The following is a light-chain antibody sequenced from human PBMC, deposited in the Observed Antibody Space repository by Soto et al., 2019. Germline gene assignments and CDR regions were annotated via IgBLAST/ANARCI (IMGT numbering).Light chain of an antibody. CDR3: QQYDNLPFT. Sequence: DIQMTQAPSSLSASIGDRVTITCQASQDITKYVNWYQQKPGKAPNLLIYDASKLETGIPSRFSGSGSGTQFTLAITGLQPEDFATYYCQQYDNLPFTLGPGTKVDI. CDR1: QDITKY. J-gene: IGKJ3*01. V-gene: IGKV1-33*01. CDR2: DAS.